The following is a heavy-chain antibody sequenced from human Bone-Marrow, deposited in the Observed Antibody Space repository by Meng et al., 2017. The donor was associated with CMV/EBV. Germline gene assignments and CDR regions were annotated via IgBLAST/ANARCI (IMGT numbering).Heavy chain of an antibody. CDR1: GFTFSRYW. CDR3: ARFYDFWISLPYYYGMDV. CDR2: IDSDGSDT. Sequence: GGSLRLSCTASGFTFSRYWMHWVRQAPGKGPVWVSRIDSDGSDTVYADSVRGRFAISRDNAKDTLYLQMNSLRAEDTAVYYCARFYDFWISLPYYYGMDVWGQGTTVTVSS. V-gene: IGHV3-74*01. J-gene: IGHJ6*02. D-gene: IGHD3-3*01.